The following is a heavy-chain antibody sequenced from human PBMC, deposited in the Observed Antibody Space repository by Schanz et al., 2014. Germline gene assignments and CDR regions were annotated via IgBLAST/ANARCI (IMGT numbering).Heavy chain of an antibody. Sequence: VQLEQSGAEVKKPGSSVKVSCKASGGTFSKYNIMWVRQVPGQGLEWLGRIMPLRGIGNNAWKFQDRLTITADKSMNITYMELSSLGTEDTAVYYCTRLRRADPNGFDVWGQGTTXTVS. D-gene: IGHD6-19*01. CDR3: TRLRRADPNGFDV. CDR2: IMPLRGIG. CDR1: GGTFSKYN. J-gene: IGHJ6*02. V-gene: IGHV1-69*02.